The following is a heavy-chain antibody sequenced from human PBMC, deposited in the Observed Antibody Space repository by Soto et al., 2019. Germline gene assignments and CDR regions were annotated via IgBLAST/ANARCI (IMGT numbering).Heavy chain of an antibody. V-gene: IGHV1-69*08. CDR3: ARERGIKTVQPGGDAFDI. CDR1: GGTFSSYT. D-gene: IGHD4-17*01. Sequence: QVQLVQSGAEVKKPGSSVKVSCKASGGTFSSYTISWVRQAPGQGLEWMGRIIPILGIANYAQKFQGRVTITADKSTRTANMELGSRDFEARAWYYCARERGIKTVQPGGDAFDIWGQGTMVTVSS. CDR2: IIPILGIA. J-gene: IGHJ3*02.